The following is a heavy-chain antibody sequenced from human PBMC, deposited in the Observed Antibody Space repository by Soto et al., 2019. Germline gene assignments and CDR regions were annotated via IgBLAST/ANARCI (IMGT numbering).Heavy chain of an antibody. CDR1: GFTFGDYA. CDR3: AKCGGSCQNIKFDY. J-gene: IGHJ4*02. V-gene: IGHV3-23*01. CDR2: ISGSGGST. Sequence: PGGFLRLSCTASGFTFGDYAMSWFRQAPGKGLEWVSAISGSGGSTYYADSVKGRFTISRDNSKNTLYLQMNSLRAEDTAVYYCAKCGGSCQNIKFDYWGQGTLVTVSS. D-gene: IGHD2-15*01.